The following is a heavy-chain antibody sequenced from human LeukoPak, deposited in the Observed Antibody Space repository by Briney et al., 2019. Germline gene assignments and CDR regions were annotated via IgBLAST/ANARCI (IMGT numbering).Heavy chain of an antibody. CDR1: GFTFTSSA. J-gene: IGHJ4*02. V-gene: IGHV1-58*01. CDR3: ARGSIAARGYFDY. D-gene: IGHD6-6*01. CDR2: IVVGSGNT. Sequence: ASVKVSCKASGFTFTSSAVQWVRQARGQRLEWIGWIVVGSGNTNYAQKFQERVTITRDTSASTAYMELSSLRSEDTAVYYCARGSIAARGYFDYWGQGTLVTVSS.